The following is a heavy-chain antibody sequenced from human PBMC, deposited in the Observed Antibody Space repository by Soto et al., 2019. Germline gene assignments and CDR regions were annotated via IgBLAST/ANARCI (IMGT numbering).Heavy chain of an antibody. Sequence: QVQLQESGPGLVKPSGSLSLTCAVSGGSISSGNWWSWVRQPPGKGLEWIGEIYHSGSTNYNPSLKSRVTISVDKSKNQYSLKPSSATAADTAVYYCARWRWFGELSEIPYFDYWGQGTLVTVSS. V-gene: IGHV4-4*02. D-gene: IGHD3-10*01. CDR1: GGSISSGNW. CDR3: ARWRWFGELSEIPYFDY. CDR2: IYHSGST. J-gene: IGHJ4*02.